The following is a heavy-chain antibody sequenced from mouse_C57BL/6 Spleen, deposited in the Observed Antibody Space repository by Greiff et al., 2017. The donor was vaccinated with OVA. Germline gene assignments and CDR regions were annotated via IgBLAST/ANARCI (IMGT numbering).Heavy chain of an antibody. J-gene: IGHJ2*01. CDR1: GFTFSSYA. D-gene: IGHD2-5*01. Sequence: EVQGVESGGGLVKPGGSLKLSCAASGFTFSSYAMSWVRQTPEKRLEWVATISDGGSYTYYPDNVKGRFTISRDNAKNNLYLQMSHLKSEDTAMYYWARDSGYRNYDYWGQGTTLTVSS. CDR2: ISDGGSYT. CDR3: ARDSGYRNYDY. V-gene: IGHV5-4*01.